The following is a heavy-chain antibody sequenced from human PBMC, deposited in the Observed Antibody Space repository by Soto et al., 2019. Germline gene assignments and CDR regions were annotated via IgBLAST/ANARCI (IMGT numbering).Heavy chain of an antibody. J-gene: IGHJ4*02. CDR1: GFTFGSYA. V-gene: IGHV3-23*01. CDR2: ISGGGLST. CDR3: AKATTSRWGFRFDY. Sequence: EVQLLESGGGLVQPGGSLRLSCAASGFTFGSYAMSWVRQAPGKGLEWVSTISGGGLSTFYADSVRGRFTISRDNSKNTLHLQMSGLRGEDTAVYYCAKATTSRWGFRFDYWGQGTLVTVSS. D-gene: IGHD4-17*01.